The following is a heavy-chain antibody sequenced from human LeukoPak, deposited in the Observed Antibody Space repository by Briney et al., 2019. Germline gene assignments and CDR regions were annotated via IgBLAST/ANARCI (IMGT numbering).Heavy chain of an antibody. CDR1: GGSFSGYY. V-gene: IGHV4-34*01. D-gene: IGHD6-6*01. J-gene: IGHJ6*03. CDR3: ARGYAGIAARPLYCYVDV. CDR2: INHSGNT. Sequence: SETLSLTCPVYGGSFSGYYWSWIRQPPGNGLEWNGEINHSGNTNYNPYLKSRVTISADTSKNQFSLKLSSVTAADTAVYYCARGYAGIAARPLYCYVDVWGKGTTVTVSS.